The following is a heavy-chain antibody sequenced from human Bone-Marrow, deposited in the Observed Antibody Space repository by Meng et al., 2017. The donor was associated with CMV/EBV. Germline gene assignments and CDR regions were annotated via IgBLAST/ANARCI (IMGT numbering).Heavy chain of an antibody. D-gene: IGHD1-26*01. Sequence: GGSLRLSCAASGFNSDDYVMHWVRQPPGKGLEWVAGISWKSGTTDYADSVKGRFTISRDNAKSSLYLQMSSLRVEDTALYYCAKDIGGPTTYFYYSGMDVWGQGTTVTVSS. CDR2: ISWKSGTT. J-gene: IGHJ6*02. CDR1: GFNSDDYV. V-gene: IGHV3-9*02. CDR3: AKDIGGPTTYFYYSGMDV.